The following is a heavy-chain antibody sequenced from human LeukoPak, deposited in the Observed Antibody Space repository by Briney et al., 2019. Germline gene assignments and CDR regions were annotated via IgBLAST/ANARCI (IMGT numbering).Heavy chain of an antibody. Sequence: SETLSLTCSVSGGSISSSTYYWGWVRQPPGEGLEWIGIIYKSGSTYYNPSLKSRVTISVDTSENQFSLKLSSVTAADTAVYYCARYRYDSSGYYYFRAFDIWGQGTMVTVSS. D-gene: IGHD3-22*01. CDR3: ARYRYDSSGYYYFRAFDI. CDR1: GGSISSSTYY. J-gene: IGHJ3*02. CDR2: IYKSGST. V-gene: IGHV4-39*01.